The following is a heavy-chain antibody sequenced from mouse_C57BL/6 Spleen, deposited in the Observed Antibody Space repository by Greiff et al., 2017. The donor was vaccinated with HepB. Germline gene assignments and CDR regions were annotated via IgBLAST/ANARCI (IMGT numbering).Heavy chain of an antibody. CDR1: GYTFTSYW. CDR3: ARRPAYFDV. J-gene: IGHJ1*03. Sequence: VQLQQSGAELVRPGTSVKLSCKASGYTFTSYWMHWVKQRPGQGLEWIGVIDPSDSYTNYNQKFKGKATLTVDTSSSTAYMQLSSLTSEDSAVYYCARRPAYFDVWGTGTTVTVSS. V-gene: IGHV1-59*01. CDR2: IDPSDSYT.